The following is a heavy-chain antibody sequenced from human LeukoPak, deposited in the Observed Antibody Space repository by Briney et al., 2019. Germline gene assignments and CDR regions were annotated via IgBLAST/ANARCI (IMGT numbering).Heavy chain of an antibody. V-gene: IGHV3-23*01. D-gene: IGHD3-3*01. J-gene: IGHJ4*02. CDR1: GFTFSSYG. Sequence: GGTLRLSCAASGFTFSSYGMSWVRQAPGKGLEWVSAISGSGGSTYYADSVKGRFTISRDNSKNTLYLQMNSLRAEDTAVYYCAKPLWSGYYYFDYWGQGTLVTVSS. CDR3: AKPLWSGYYYFDY. CDR2: ISGSGGST.